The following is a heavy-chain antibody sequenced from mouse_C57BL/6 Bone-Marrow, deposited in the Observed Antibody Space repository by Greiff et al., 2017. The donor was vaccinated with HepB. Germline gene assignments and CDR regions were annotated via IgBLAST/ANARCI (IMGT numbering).Heavy chain of an antibody. V-gene: IGHV1-50*01. CDR2: IDPSDSYT. D-gene: IGHD1-1*01. CDR1: GYTFTSYW. CDR3: APTVVARAMDY. Sequence: LQESGAELVKPGASVKLSCKASGYTFTSYWMQWVKQRPGQGLEWIGEIDPSDSYTNYNQKFKGKATLTVDTSSSTAYMQLSSLTSEDSAVYYCAPTVVARAMDYWGQGTSVTVSS. J-gene: IGHJ4*01.